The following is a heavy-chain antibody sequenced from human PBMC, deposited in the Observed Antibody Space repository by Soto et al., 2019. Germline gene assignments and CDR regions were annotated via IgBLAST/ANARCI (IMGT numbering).Heavy chain of an antibody. V-gene: IGHV1-69*06. CDR1: GYTFSDYA. J-gene: IGHJ4*02. CDR3: AREGFSGSYFAY. D-gene: IGHD1-26*01. Sequence: QVQLVQSGAEVKKPGSSMKVSCRASGYTFSDYAISWVRQAPGQGLEWMGGIVPIFATANYAQKFQGRVTITADKSTSTTYMELSSLISEDAAVYFCAREGFSGSYFAYWGQATLVTVSS. CDR2: IVPIFATA.